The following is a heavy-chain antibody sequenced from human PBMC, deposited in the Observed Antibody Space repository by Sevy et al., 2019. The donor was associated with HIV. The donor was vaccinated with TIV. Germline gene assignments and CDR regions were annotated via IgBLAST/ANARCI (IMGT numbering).Heavy chain of an antibody. D-gene: IGHD1-26*01. CDR1: GGSITSLY. CDR3: AGENAWGRGYS. Sequence: SETLSLTCTVSGGSITSLYWNWIRQPPGKGLGWIASIYYNGHINYNPSLKSRVTLSLDTSKNQFSLRLSFVTAADTAMYYCAGENAWGRGYSWGQGTLVTVSS. V-gene: IGHV4-59*11. CDR2: IYYNGHI. J-gene: IGHJ4*02.